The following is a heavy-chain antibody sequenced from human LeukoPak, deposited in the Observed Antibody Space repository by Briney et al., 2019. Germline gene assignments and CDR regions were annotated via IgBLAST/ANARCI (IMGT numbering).Heavy chain of an antibody. CDR2: IYYSGSA. J-gene: IGHJ4*02. V-gene: IGHV4-59*08. CDR3: ARRVATTGRYYFDY. Sequence: SETLSLTCTVSGGSISTFYWTWIRQPPGKGLEWIGYIYYSGSAKYNPSLESRVTISVDASKNQFSLKLNSVTAADTAVYYCARRVATTGRYYFDYWGQGALVTVSS. D-gene: IGHD1-1*01. CDR1: GGSISTFY.